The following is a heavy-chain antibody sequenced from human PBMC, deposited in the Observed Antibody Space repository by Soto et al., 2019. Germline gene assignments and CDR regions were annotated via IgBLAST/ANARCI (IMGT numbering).Heavy chain of an antibody. V-gene: IGHV4-34*01. CDR1: GGSFSGYY. CDR2: SKHTESA. J-gene: IGHJ4*02. Sequence: WETLFLTSAGYGGSFSGYYWSGIREAPGQGLEWIGESKHTESAYYSPSLKRRVTISVDTSKNQFSLKLSSVTAADTAVYYCSRGRWGEHRTFHYWGQATLVTVAS. CDR3: SRGRWGEHRTFHY. D-gene: IGHD3-10*01.